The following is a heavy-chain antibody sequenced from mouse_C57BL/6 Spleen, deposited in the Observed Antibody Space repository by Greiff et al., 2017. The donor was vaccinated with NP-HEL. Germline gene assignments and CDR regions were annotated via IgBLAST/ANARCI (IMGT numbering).Heavy chain of an antibody. D-gene: IGHD2-4*01. CDR1: GYAFSSSW. CDR3: ARCGEVYYDYAGAY. Sequence: QVQLKQSGPELVKPGASVKISCKASGYAFSSSWMNWVKQRPGKGLEWIGRIYPGDGDTNYNGKFKGKATLTADKSSSTAYMQLSSLTSEDSAVYFCARCGEVYYDYAGAYWGQGTLVTVSA. V-gene: IGHV1-82*01. J-gene: IGHJ3*01. CDR2: IYPGDGDT.